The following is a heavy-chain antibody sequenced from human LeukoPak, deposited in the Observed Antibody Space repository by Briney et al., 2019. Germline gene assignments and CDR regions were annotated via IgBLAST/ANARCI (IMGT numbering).Heavy chain of an antibody. CDR2: ISGNSYHI. D-gene: IGHD7-27*01. J-gene: IGHJ4*01. V-gene: IGHV3-21*01. CDR3: ASSTLGYFDY. CDR1: GFTFSTCS. Sequence: GGSLRLSCAASGFTFSTCSMFWVRQAPGKGLEWVSAISGNSYHIYHADSVKGRFTISRDNAKNSLYLQMNTLRGEDTAVYYCASSTLGYFDYWGHGTLVTVSS.